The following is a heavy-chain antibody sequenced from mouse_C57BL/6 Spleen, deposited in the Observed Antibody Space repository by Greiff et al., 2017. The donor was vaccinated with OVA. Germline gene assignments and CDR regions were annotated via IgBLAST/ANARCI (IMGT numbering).Heavy chain of an antibody. CDR2: INPSNGGT. CDR3: ARDEYLHWYFDV. Sequence: VQLQESGTELVKPGASVKLSCKASGYTFTSYWMHWVKQRPGQGLEWIGKINPSNGGTNYNEKFKSKATLTVDKSSSTAYMQLSSLTSEDSAVYYCARDEYLHWYFDVWGTGTTVTVSS. CDR1: GYTFTSYW. V-gene: IGHV1-53*01. D-gene: IGHD5-1*01. J-gene: IGHJ1*03.